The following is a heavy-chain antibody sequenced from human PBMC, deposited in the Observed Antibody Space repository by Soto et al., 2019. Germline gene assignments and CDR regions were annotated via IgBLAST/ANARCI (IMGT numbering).Heavy chain of an antibody. V-gene: IGHV5-51*01. Sequence: PGESLKISCEAFVLSFSYFWTGWVRQMHGQGLEWMGFIYPGDSQTKYNPTFPGQVTVSADSSIHTANLQLSSLKDSDTGSYYCASGGGDFFDPWGRGTLVTVSS. CDR2: IYPGDSQT. CDR1: VLSFSYFW. J-gene: IGHJ5*02. CDR3: ASGGGDFFDP. D-gene: IGHD2-21*02.